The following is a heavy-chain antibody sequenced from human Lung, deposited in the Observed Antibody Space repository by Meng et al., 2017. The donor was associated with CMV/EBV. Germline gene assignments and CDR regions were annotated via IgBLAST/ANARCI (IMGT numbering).Heavy chain of an antibody. V-gene: IGHV1-69*05. CDR2: IIPIFGTA. CDR1: GGTFSSYA. Sequence: SXXVSXKASGGTFSSYAISWVRQAPGQGLEWMGGIIPIFGTANYAQKFQGRVTITTDESTGTAYMELSSLRSEDTAVYYCARGTTSRYCSSTSCYRGAGFDPWXQGTLVTVSS. J-gene: IGHJ5*02. CDR3: ARGTTSRYCSSTSCYRGAGFDP. D-gene: IGHD2-2*02.